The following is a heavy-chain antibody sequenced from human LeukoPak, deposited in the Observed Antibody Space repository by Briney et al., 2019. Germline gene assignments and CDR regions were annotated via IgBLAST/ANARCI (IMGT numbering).Heavy chain of an antibody. Sequence: ASVKVSCKASGYTFTSYYIHWVRQAPGQGLEWMGIINPSGGSTTYAQKFQGRVTMTRDTSTSTVYMELSSLRAEDTAVYYCARDTEDFDYWGQGTLVTVSS. CDR1: GYTFTSYY. V-gene: IGHV1-46*01. J-gene: IGHJ4*02. CDR3: ARDTEDFDY. CDR2: INPSGGST.